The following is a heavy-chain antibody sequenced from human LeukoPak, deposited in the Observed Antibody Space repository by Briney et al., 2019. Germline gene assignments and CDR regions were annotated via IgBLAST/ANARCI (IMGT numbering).Heavy chain of an antibody. J-gene: IGHJ4*02. Sequence: PGESLKISCKGSGYSFTNYWIAWVRQMPGKGLEWKGIIYPGDSDTRYSPSFQGQVTISADKSITTAYLQWTSLKASDTAMYYCARQMTDQSSGYDSIDYWGQGTLVTVSS. CDR3: ARQMTDQSSGYDSIDY. V-gene: IGHV5-51*01. CDR1: GYSFTNYW. CDR2: IYPGDSDT. D-gene: IGHD5-12*01.